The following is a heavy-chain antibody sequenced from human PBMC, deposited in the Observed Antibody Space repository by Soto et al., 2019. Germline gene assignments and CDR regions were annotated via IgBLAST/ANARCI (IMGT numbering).Heavy chain of an antibody. CDR1: GGSISSNDHF. J-gene: IGHJ4*02. CDR3: ARGAPLANGYNFEY. D-gene: IGHD5-12*01. CDR2: VHYGGNT. Sequence: SETLSLTCTVSGGSISSNDHFWGWIRQPPGKGLEYIGIVHYGGNTYYNPSLKSRVTISVDPSKNQFSLKRSSVTVADTAVYYCARGAPLANGYNFEYWGQGTLVTVSS. V-gene: IGHV4-39*01.